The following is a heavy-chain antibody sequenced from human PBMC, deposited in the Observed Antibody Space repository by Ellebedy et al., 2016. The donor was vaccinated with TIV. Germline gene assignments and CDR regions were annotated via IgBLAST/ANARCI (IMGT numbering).Heavy chain of an antibody. J-gene: IGHJ4*02. CDR1: GFIFSNYW. D-gene: IGHD7-27*01. Sequence: GESLKISCAASGFIFSNYWMTWVRQAPGKGLEWVANIKQDESEKYYVDSVKGRFAISRDGAKNSLYLQMNSLRAEDTALYYCARAGAAGSVDYWGQGTLVTVSS. CDR3: ARAGAAGSVDY. CDR2: IKQDESEK. V-gene: IGHV3-7*01.